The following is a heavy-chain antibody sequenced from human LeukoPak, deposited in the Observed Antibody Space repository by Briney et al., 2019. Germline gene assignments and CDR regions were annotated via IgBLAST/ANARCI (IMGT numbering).Heavy chain of an antibody. CDR3: ASSVPTRATLDY. Sequence: ASVKVSCKASGYTFTSYDINWVRQATGQGLEWMGWMNPNSGNTGYAQKFQGRVTMTRNTSISTAYMELSSLRSEDTAVYYCASSVPTRATLDYWGQGTLVTVSS. J-gene: IGHJ4*02. CDR1: GYTFTSYD. V-gene: IGHV1-8*01. CDR2: MNPNSGNT. D-gene: IGHD2-15*01.